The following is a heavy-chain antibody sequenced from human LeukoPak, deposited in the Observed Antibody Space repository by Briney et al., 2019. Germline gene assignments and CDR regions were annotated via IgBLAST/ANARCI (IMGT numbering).Heavy chain of an antibody. J-gene: IGHJ4*02. V-gene: IGHV3-53*01. CDR2: IYLDGTT. D-gene: IGHD1-14*01. CDR3: AREPDIYALGD. Sequence: GGSLRLSCAASGFTVSSSYMNWVRQVPGKGVECVSVIYLDGTTYYADSVKGRFTISRDNSKNTLYIQMNSLRAEDTAMYYCAREPDIYALGDWGQGTLVTVSS. CDR1: GFTVSSSY.